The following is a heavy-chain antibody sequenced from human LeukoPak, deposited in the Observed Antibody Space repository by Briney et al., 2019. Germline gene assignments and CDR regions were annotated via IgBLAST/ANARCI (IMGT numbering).Heavy chain of an antibody. CDR3: AKHMGESEYYGMDV. Sequence: GGSLRLSCAASGFTFSSYAMSWVRQAPGQGLEWVSTISGSGGSTYYADSVKGRFTISTDNYKNTLYLQMNSLRAEDTAVYYCAKHMGESEYYGMDVWGQGTTVTVSS. V-gene: IGHV3-23*01. CDR1: GFTFSSYA. J-gene: IGHJ6*02. D-gene: IGHD3-16*01. CDR2: ISGSGGST.